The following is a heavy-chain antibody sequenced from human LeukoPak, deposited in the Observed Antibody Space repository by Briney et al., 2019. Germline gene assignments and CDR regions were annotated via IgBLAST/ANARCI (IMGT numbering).Heavy chain of an antibody. CDR1: EFTFSSYN. Sequence: GGSLRLSCAASEFTFSSYNMNWVRQAPGKGLEWVSYISSSSSTIYYADSVKGRFTISRDNAKNSLYLQMNSLRAEDTAVYYCARDRIEQQRTLGRSSNYYYYYYMDVWGKGTTVTVSS. V-gene: IGHV3-48*01. J-gene: IGHJ6*03. D-gene: IGHD6-13*01. CDR3: ARDRIEQQRTLGRSSNYYYYYYMDV. CDR2: ISSSSSTI.